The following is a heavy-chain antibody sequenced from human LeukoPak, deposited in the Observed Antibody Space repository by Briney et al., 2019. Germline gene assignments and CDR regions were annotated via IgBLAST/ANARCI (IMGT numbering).Heavy chain of an antibody. Sequence: ASVKVSCKASGYTFTSYDINWVRQATGQGLEWMGWMNPNSGNTGYAQKFQGRVTMTEDTSTDTAYMELSSLRSEDTAVYYCARGGVARDGYNYGVENYFDYWGQGTLVTVSS. J-gene: IGHJ4*02. D-gene: IGHD5-24*01. CDR3: ARGGVARDGYNYGVENYFDY. V-gene: IGHV1-8*01. CDR1: GYTFTSYD. CDR2: MNPNSGNT.